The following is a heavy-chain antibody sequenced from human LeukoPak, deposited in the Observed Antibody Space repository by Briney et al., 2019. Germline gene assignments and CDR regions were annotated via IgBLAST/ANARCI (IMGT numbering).Heavy chain of an antibody. CDR2: VYHSGST. CDR1: GGSITTYY. V-gene: IGHV4-59*01. D-gene: IGHD3-10*01. CDR3: AADRQEGGSGSYWFDP. Sequence: SETLSLTCTISGGSITTYYWSWIRQPAGKGLEWIGNVYHSGSTTYNPSLKTRDTISVDTSKNQFSLRLTSLTAADTAVYYCAADRQEGGSGSYWFDPWGQGTLVTVSP. J-gene: IGHJ5*02.